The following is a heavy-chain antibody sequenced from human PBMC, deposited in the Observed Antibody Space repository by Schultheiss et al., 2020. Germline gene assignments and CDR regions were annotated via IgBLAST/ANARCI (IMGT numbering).Heavy chain of an antibody. CDR1: GGTFSSYT. Sequence: AAVKVSCKASGGTFSSYTISWVRQAPGQGLEWMGIINPSGGSTSYAQKFQGRVTMTRDTSTSTVYMELSSLRSEDTAVYYCARGGGGYSGYGPNPGVDYWGQGTLVTVSS. J-gene: IGHJ4*02. CDR3: ARGGGGYSGYGPNPGVDY. D-gene: IGHD5-12*01. CDR2: INPSGGST. V-gene: IGHV1-46*01.